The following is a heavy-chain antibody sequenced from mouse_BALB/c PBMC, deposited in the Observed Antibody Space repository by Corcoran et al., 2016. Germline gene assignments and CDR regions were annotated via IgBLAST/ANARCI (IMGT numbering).Heavy chain of an antibody. CDR1: GYTFTNSG. J-gene: IGHJ2*01. CDR3: ARDYYGSSYSDY. CDR2: INTYTGEP. Sequence: QSKLVQSGPELMKPGETVQISCKASGYTFTNSGMNWVKQAPGKGLKGVGWINTYTGEPTYADDVKGRFAFSLETSATTAYLQINNLKNEDTAPYFCARDYYGSSYSDYWGQCTTLTVSS. V-gene: IGHV9-3-1*01. D-gene: IGHD1-1*01.